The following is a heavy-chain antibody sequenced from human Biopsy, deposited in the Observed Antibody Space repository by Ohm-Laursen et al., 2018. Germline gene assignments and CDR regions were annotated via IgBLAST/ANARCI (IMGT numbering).Heavy chain of an antibody. D-gene: IGHD6-19*01. J-gene: IGHJ4*02. CDR3: ARNTGWYGDLYYFDY. CDR2: INPSGSTT. Sequence: ASVKVSCKASGFSFTSYYMHWVRQAPGQGLEWMGMINPSGSTTSYPQIFQGRVTMTRDTSKSTVYMELSSLRSADAAVYFCARNTGWYGDLYYFDYWGQGTLVTVSS. CDR1: GFSFTSYY. V-gene: IGHV1-46*01.